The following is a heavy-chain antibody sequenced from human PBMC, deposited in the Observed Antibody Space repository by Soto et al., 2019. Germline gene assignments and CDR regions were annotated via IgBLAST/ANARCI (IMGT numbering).Heavy chain of an antibody. J-gene: IGHJ6*02. CDR2: INPSGGST. D-gene: IGHD2-8*01. CDR3: ARDVVLMVYAPYYGMDV. Sequence: QVQLVQSGAEVKKPGASVKVSCKASGYTFTSYYMHWVRQAPGQGLEWMGIINPSGGSTSYAQKFQGRVTMSGDTSTSTVYMELSSLRSEDTAVYYCARDVVLMVYAPYYGMDVWGQGTTVTVSS. CDR1: GYTFTSYY. V-gene: IGHV1-46*01.